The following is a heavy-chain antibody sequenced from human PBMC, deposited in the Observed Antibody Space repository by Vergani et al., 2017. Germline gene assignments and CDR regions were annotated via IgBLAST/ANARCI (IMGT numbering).Heavy chain of an antibody. Sequence: QVQLQESGPGLVKPSETLSLTCTVSGGSISSYYWRWIRQPPGKGLEWIGYIYYSGSTNYNPSLKSRVTISVDTSKNQFSLKLSSVTAADTAVYYCARGPPTAAPWGQGTLVTVSS. J-gene: IGHJ5*02. CDR3: ARGPPTAAP. CDR1: GGSISSYY. D-gene: IGHD6-13*01. V-gene: IGHV4-59*01. CDR2: IYYSGST.